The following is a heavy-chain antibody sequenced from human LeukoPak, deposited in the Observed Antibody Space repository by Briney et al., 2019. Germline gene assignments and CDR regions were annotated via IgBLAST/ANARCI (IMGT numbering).Heavy chain of an antibody. CDR1: GGSISSSSYY. Sequence: PSETLSLTCTVSGGSISSSSYYWGWIRQPPGKGLEWIGSIYYSGSTYYNPSLKSRVTISVDTSKNQFSLKLSSVTAADTAVYYCARQAYSGYDSPFDYWGQGTLVTVSS. D-gene: IGHD5-12*01. J-gene: IGHJ4*02. CDR2: IYYSGST. CDR3: ARQAYSGYDSPFDY. V-gene: IGHV4-39*01.